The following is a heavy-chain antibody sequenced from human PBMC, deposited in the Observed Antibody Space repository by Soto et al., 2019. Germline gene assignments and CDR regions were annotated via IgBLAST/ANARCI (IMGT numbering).Heavy chain of an antibody. CDR3: ATYWGTGNDAKGFHI. CDR1: GDSISSYS. J-gene: IGHJ3*02. V-gene: IGHV4-59*01. Sequence: SETLSLTCTVSGDSISSYSWSWIRQPPGKGLEWIGNIHYNGNTKYSPSLKSRVTMSVDTSKNHFSLKLISVTTADTAVYYCATYWGTGNDAKGFHIWGQGTVVT. CDR2: IHYNGNT. D-gene: IGHD2-8*02.